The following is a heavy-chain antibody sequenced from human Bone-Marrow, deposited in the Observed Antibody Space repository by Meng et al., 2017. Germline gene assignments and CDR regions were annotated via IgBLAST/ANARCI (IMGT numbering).Heavy chain of an antibody. CDR3: ASSRGVVVPAAIDVYFDY. CDR2: IIPIFGTA. D-gene: IGHD2-2*01. V-gene: IGHV1-69*05. Sequence: SVKVSCKALGGIFSNYVIGWVRQAPGQGLEWMGGIIPIFGTANYAQKFQGRVTITTDESTSTAYMELSSLRSEDTAVYYCASSRGVVVPAAIDVYFDYWGQGTLVTVSS. J-gene: IGHJ4*02. CDR1: GGIFSNYV.